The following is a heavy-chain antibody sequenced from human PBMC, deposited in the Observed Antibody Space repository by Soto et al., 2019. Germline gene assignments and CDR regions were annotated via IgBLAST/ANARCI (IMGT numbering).Heavy chain of an antibody. CDR1: GFTFSSYG. J-gene: IGHJ4*02. D-gene: IGHD2-8*02. CDR3: ARASTGDY. V-gene: IGHV3-21*01. CDR2: ISISGSST. Sequence: EVQLVESGGGLVKPGGSLRLSCAASGFTFSSYGMNWVRQAPGKGLECVSSISISGSSTYYADSVKGRFTISRDNAKNSLYLQMNSLRAEDTAVYYGARASTGDYWGQGTLVTVAS.